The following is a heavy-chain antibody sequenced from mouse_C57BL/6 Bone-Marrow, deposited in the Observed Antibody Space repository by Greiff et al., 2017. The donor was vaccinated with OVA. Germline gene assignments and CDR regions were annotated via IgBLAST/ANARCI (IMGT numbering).Heavy chain of an antibody. Sequence: EVQLQQSGTVLARPGASVKMSCKTSGYTFTSYWMHWVKQRPGQGLEWIGAIYPGNSDTSYNQKFKGKAKLTAVTSASTAYMELSSLTNEDSAVYYCTKYGYDRAWFAYWGQGTLVTVSA. V-gene: IGHV1-5*01. CDR1: GYTFTSYW. J-gene: IGHJ3*01. D-gene: IGHD2-2*01. CDR3: TKYGYDRAWFAY. CDR2: IYPGNSDT.